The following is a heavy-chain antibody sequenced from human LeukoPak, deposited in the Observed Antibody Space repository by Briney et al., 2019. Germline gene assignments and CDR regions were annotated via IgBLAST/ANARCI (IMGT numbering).Heavy chain of an antibody. Sequence: GASVKVSCKASGYTFSIYGISWVRQAPGQGLEWMGWISAYSGNTNYAQKVQGRVTMTTDTSTSTAYMELRSLRSDDTAVYYCAREIRRFLEWLLYEGYFDYWGQGTLVTVSS. J-gene: IGHJ4*03. V-gene: IGHV1-18*01. CDR2: ISAYSGNT. D-gene: IGHD3-3*01. CDR3: AREIRRFLEWLLYEGYFDY. CDR1: GYTFSIYG.